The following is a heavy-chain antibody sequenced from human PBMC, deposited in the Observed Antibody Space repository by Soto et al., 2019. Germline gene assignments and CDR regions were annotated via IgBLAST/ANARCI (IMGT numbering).Heavy chain of an antibody. CDR1: GFTFNIYA. Sequence: PGGSLRLSCAASGFTFNIYALHWVRQAPGKGLEWVAVISFDGTKKYYSDSVKGRFTISRDNLKNTLYLQMNNLRVEGAALYFCAREDDYGYRYINYGLDVWGQGTTVTVSS. V-gene: IGHV3-30-3*01. CDR2: ISFDGTKK. CDR3: AREDDYGYRYINYGLDV. D-gene: IGHD4-17*01. J-gene: IGHJ6*02.